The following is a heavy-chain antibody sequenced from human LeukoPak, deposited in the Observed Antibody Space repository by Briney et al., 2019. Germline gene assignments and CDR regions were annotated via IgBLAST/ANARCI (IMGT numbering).Heavy chain of an antibody. Sequence: PGGSLRLSCAASGFTFSSYAMHRVRQAPGKGLEWVAVISYDRSLKYYADSVRGRFTISSDNSKNTLYLQMNSLRVEDTAVYYCARDPTAVANLPQYYLDYWGQGILVTVSS. CDR2: ISYDRSLK. J-gene: IGHJ4*02. V-gene: IGHV3-30*04. D-gene: IGHD4-17*01. CDR1: GFTFSSYA. CDR3: ARDPTAVANLPQYYLDY.